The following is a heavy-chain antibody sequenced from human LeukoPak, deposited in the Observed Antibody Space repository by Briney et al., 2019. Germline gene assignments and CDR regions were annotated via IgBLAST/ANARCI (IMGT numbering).Heavy chain of an antibody. CDR3: ARAYCGGGFCYSGFDF. J-gene: IGHJ4*02. CDR1: GFTFSTYG. D-gene: IGHD2-15*01. CDR2: ISSSTSTI. V-gene: IGHV3-48*02. Sequence: PGGSLRLSCAASGFTFSTYGMNWVRQAPGKGLEWVSYISSSTSTIYYADPVKGRFTISRDNAKNSLYLQMNSLRDEDTAVYYCARAYCGGGFCYSGFDFWGQGTLVTVSS.